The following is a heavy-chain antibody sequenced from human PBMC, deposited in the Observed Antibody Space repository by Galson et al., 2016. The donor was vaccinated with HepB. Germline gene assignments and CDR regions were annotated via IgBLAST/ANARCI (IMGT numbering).Heavy chain of an antibody. V-gene: IGHV5-51*01. J-gene: IGHJ3*01. Sequence: QSGAEVKKPGESLKISCKGSRYSFTRYWIGWVRQMPGKGLECMGIIYPDDSDTRYSPSFQGQVTISADKSISTAYLQWGSLRASDTAMYYCARNDKKQLVQGGTHFDVWGQGTMVTVTS. CDR2: IYPDDSDT. CDR3: ARNDKKQLVQGGTHFDV. CDR1: RYSFTRYW. D-gene: IGHD6-6*01.